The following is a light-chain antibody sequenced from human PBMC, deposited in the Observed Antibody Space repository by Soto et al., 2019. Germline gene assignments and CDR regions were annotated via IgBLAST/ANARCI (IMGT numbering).Light chain of an antibody. Sequence: DIVLTQSPGTLSLSPGERATLSCRASQSISSTHLVWYQQKPGQAPSLLIFGASSRATGIPDRFSGSGSGTEFTLTISSLQSEDFAVYYCQQYNNWLTFGGGTKVDI. V-gene: IGKV3D-15*01. CDR2: GAS. J-gene: IGKJ4*01. CDR3: QQYNNWLT. CDR1: QSISST.